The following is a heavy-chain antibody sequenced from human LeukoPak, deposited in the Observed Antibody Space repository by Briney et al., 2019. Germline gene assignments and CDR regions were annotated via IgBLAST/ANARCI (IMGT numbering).Heavy chain of an antibody. D-gene: IGHD2-2*01. CDR2: ISGSGGSA. V-gene: IGHV3-23*01. CDR1: GFTFSNYA. CDR3: AKDRLYCSSTSCRSFDY. J-gene: IGHJ4*02. Sequence: GGSLRLSCAASGFTFSNYAMSWVRQAPGKGLEWVSAISGSGGSAYYAGSVKGRFTISRDNSKNTLYLQMNSLRAEDTAVYYCAKDRLYCSSTSCRSFDYWGQGTLVTVSS.